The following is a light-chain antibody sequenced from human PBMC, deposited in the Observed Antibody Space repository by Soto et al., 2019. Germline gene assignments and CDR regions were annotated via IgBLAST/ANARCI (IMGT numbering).Light chain of an antibody. CDR3: QQRSNWPLT. J-gene: IGKJ5*01. Sequence: EIVLTQSPATLTLSPWERATLSCMASQSVSGYLAWYQQKPGQAPRLLSYDASSRATGIPARFSGTGPGTDFTLTIGSLEPEDFAVYYCQQRSNWPLTFGQGTRLEIK. CDR1: QSVSGY. CDR2: DAS. V-gene: IGKV3-11*01.